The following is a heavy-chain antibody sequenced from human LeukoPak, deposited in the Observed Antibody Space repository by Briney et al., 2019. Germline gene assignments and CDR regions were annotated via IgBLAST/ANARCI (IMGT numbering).Heavy chain of an antibody. CDR3: ANRLLFGAFDI. D-gene: IGHD3-3*01. CDR2: IPYDGSNK. V-gene: IGHV3-30*18. J-gene: IGHJ3*02. CDR1: GFTFSSYG. Sequence: PGGSLRLSCAASGFTFSSYGMHWVRQAPGKGLEWVAVIPYDGSNKYYADSVKGRFTISRDNSKNTLYLQMNSLRAEDTAVYYCANRLLFGAFDIWGQGTMVTVSS.